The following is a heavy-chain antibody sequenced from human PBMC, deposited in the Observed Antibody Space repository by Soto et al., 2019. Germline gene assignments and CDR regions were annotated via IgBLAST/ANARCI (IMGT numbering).Heavy chain of an antibody. Sequence: SETLSLTCTVSGGSITNDDYYWSWIRQPPGKALEWIGYIYYSGSTYYSPSPKSRVSISVDTSKNQFSLKLSSVTAADTAVYYCARHGNIVVVPAAIRGYGMDVWGQGTTVTVSS. CDR2: IYYSGST. D-gene: IGHD2-2*01. CDR3: ARHGNIVVVPAAIRGYGMDV. V-gene: IGHV4-30-4*01. CDR1: GGSITNDDYY. J-gene: IGHJ6*02.